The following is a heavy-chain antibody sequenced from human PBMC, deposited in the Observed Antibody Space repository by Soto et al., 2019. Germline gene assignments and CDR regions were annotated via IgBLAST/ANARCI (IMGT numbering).Heavy chain of an antibody. CDR3: ARVVCSGGSCSYAVDI. Sequence: QVQLQESGPGLVKPSGTLSLTCAVSSGSISSSNWWSWVRQPPGKGLEWIGEIYHSGSTNYNPSLKSRVTISVDKSKTQFCLKLSSVTAADTAVYYCARVVCSGGSCSYAVDIWGQGTMVTVSS. CDR1: SGSISSSNW. V-gene: IGHV4-4*02. D-gene: IGHD2-15*01. J-gene: IGHJ3*02. CDR2: IYHSGST.